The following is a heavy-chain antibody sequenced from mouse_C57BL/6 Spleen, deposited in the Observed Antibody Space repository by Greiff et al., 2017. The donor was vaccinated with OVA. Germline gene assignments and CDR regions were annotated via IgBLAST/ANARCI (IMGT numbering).Heavy chain of an antibody. CDR2: IDPSDSYT. J-gene: IGHJ2*01. Sequence: QVQLQQPGAELVMPGASVKLSCKASGYTFTSYWMHWVKQRPGQGLEWIGEIDPSDSYTNYNQKFKGKSTLTVDKSSSTAYMQLSSLTSEDSAVYYCARGGDYYGSSYNYFDYWGQGTALTVSS. CDR1: GYTFTSYW. D-gene: IGHD1-1*01. CDR3: ARGGDYYGSSYNYFDY. V-gene: IGHV1-69*01.